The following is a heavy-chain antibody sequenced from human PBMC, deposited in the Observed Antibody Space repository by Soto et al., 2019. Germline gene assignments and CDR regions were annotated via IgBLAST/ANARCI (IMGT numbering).Heavy chain of an antibody. CDR2: IYYSGST. CDR3: ARFNWYFDL. CDR1: CGSISSYY. Sequence: SETLSLTCTVSCGSISSYYWSWIRQPPGKGLEWIGYIYYSGSTDYNPSLKSRVTISVDTSKNQFSLKLSSVTAADTAVYYCARFNWYFDLWGRGTLVTVS. J-gene: IGHJ2*01. V-gene: IGHV4-59*08.